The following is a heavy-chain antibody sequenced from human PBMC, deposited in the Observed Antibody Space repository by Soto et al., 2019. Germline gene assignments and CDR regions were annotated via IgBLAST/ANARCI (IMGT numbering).Heavy chain of an antibody. J-gene: IGHJ5*02. Sequence: ASVKVSCKASGYTFTSYDINWVRQATGQRLEWMGWMNPNNGNTEYSQKFQGRVTMTRDTSASTAYMELSSLRSEDTAVYYCARQSNYDFWSGYLNWFDPWGQGTLVTVSS. CDR3: ARQSNYDFWSGYLNWFDP. V-gene: IGHV1-8*01. CDR1: GYTFTSYD. CDR2: MNPNNGNT. D-gene: IGHD3-3*01.